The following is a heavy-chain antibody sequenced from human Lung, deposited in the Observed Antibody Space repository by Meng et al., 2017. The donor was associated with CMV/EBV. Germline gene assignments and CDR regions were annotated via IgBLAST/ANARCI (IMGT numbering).Heavy chain of an antibody. J-gene: IGHJ3*01. CDR3: AGGPADRRGIVLVTAALGAFDV. Sequence: SVKVSCKASGGTFSNYAVTWVRQAPGQGLEWMGGIIPLFGTADYAQKFQGRVTITTDKSTTTAYMELSSLKSEDTAVYFCAGGPADRRGIVLVTAALGAFDVWGQGTRVXVSS. CDR2: IIPLFGTA. D-gene: IGHD2-8*02. V-gene: IGHV1-69*05. CDR1: GGTFSNYA.